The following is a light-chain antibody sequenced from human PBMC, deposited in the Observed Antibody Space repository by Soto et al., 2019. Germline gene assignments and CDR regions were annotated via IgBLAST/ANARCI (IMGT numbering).Light chain of an antibody. Sequence: QSVLTQPPSVSGAPGQRVSISCTGSTSNIGAPYDVHWYQHLPGTAPKLLIYGDNNRPSGVPDRFSGSKSGTSASLAITRLQAEDEADYYCSSYRATGSLLIFGGGTKLTVL. V-gene: IGLV1-40*01. CDR2: GDN. J-gene: IGLJ2*01. CDR1: TSNIGAPYD. CDR3: SSYRATGSLLI.